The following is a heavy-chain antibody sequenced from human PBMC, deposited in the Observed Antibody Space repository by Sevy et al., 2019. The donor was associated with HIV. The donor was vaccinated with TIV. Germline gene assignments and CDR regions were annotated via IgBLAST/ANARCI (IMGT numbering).Heavy chain of an antibody. V-gene: IGHV3-11*01. CDR2: ISSSGSTI. Sequence: GGSLRLSCAASGFTFSDYYMSWIRQAPGKGLEWVSYISSSGSTIYYADSVTGRFTISRDNAKNSLYLQMNSLRAEDTAVYYCVRGGIAAADPTYYYYYGMDVWGQGTTVTVSS. CDR1: GFTFSDYY. D-gene: IGHD6-13*01. J-gene: IGHJ6*02. CDR3: VRGGIAAADPTYYYYYGMDV.